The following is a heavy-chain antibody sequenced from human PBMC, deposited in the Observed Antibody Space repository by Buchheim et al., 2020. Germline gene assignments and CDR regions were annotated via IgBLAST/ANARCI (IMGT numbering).Heavy chain of an antibody. CDR1: GFIFSSYW. CDR3: ARDRYSGSYYDAFDI. Sequence: EVQLVESGGGLVQPGGSLRLSCAASGFIFSSYWMHCVRQAPGKGLVWVSRINSDGSSTSYAESVKGRFTIPRDNAKNTPYLQMNSLRAEDTAVYYCARDRYSGSYYDAFDIWGQGT. J-gene: IGHJ3*02. V-gene: IGHV3-74*01. CDR2: INSDGSST. D-gene: IGHD1-26*01.